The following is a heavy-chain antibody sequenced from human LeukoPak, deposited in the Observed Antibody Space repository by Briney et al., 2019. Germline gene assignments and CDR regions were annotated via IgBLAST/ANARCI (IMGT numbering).Heavy chain of an antibody. CDR3: ARKSLYYYGSGSYSWFDP. D-gene: IGHD3-10*01. CDR1: GGSISSSNW. Sequence: SGTLSLTCAVSGGSISSSNWWSWVRQPPGKGLEWIGEIYHSGSTNYNPSLKSRVTISVDKSKNQFSLKLSSVTAADTAVYYCARKSLYYYGSGSYSWFDPWGQGTLVTVSS. CDR2: IYHSGST. J-gene: IGHJ5*02. V-gene: IGHV4-4*02.